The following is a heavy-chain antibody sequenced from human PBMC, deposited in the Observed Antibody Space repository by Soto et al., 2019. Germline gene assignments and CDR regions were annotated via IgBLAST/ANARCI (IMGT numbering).Heavy chain of an antibody. D-gene: IGHD3-10*01. CDR3: ARAPYGSGSLPGPFDY. CDR2: IYHSGST. J-gene: IGHJ4*02. Sequence: QVQLQESGPGLVKPSGTLSLTCAVSSGSISSSNWWSWVRQPPGKGLEWIGEIYHSGSTNYNPSLKSRVTISVDKSKNQFSLKLSSVTAADTAVCYCARAPYGSGSLPGPFDYWGQGTLVTVSS. V-gene: IGHV4-4*02. CDR1: SGSISSSNW.